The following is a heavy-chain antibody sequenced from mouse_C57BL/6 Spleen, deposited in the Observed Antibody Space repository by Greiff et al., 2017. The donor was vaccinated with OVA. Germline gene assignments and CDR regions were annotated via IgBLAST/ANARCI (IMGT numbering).Heavy chain of an antibody. CDR1: GYSITSGYY. V-gene: IGHV3-6*01. J-gene: IGHJ4*01. CDR3: AIIYYDYEGYAMDY. CDR2: ISYDGSN. Sequence: EVQLQESGPGLVKPSQSLSLTCSVTGYSITSGYYWNWIRQFPGNKLEWMGYISYDGSNNYNPSLKNRISITRDTSKNQFFLKLNSVTTEDTATYYCAIIYYDYEGYAMDYWGQGTSVTVSS. D-gene: IGHD2-4*01.